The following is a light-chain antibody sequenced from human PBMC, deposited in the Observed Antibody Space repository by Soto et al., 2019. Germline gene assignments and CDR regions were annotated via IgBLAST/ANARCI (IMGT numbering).Light chain of an antibody. CDR2: WAF. J-gene: IGKJ4*01. CDR3: RQYFIAPLT. CDR1: QSVLVTPDNKNN. V-gene: IGKV4-1*01. Sequence: DIVMTQSPDSLAVSLGERATINCKSSQSVLVTPDNKNNLAWYQQKPGQPPRLLIYWAFFRESGVPDRFSGSGSGTDFTLTISNLRAEDVAVYYWRQYFIAPLTFGGGTKVEIK.